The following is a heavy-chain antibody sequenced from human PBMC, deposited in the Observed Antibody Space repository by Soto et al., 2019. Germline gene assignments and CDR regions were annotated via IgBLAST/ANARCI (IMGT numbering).Heavy chain of an antibody. D-gene: IGHD3-10*01. CDR2: IYYSGST. Sequence: TETLSLTCTVYGDCVSSGTYFWSWVRQSPGKRLEWIAYIYYSGSTNYNPSLKSRATISVDTSKSQVSLTLTSVTAADAAVYFCARSPNYYFYGFDAWGQW. V-gene: IGHV4-61*01. CDR1: GDCVSSGTYF. CDR3: ARSPNYYFYGFDA. J-gene: IGHJ6*02.